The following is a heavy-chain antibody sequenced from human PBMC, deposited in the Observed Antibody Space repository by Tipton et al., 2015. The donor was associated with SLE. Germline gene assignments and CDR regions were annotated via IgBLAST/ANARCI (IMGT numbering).Heavy chain of an antibody. V-gene: IGHV1-69*09. CDR2: IIPFLGLT. CDR1: GDTFSTYT. D-gene: IGHD6-13*01. CDR3: ATEAGATGLLDY. Sequence: QLVQSGAEVKKPGSSVKVSCKTSGDTFSTYTISWVRQAPGQGLEWVGRIIPFLGLTTYAQKFQGRVTISADKSTTTIYMGLSGLTSDDTAIYYCATEAGATGLLDYWGQGTLVTVSS. J-gene: IGHJ4*02.